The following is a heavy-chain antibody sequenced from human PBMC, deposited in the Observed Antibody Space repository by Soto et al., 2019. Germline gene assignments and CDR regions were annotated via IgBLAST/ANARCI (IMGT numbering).Heavy chain of an antibody. Sequence: GGSLRLSCAASGFTFSTYNMNWVRQAPGKGLEWVSYISSSSSTIYDADFVQGRFTISRDNAKNSLYLQMNSLRDEDTAVYYCARDSRYYDSRAYAYYYGMDVWGHGTTVTVSS. CDR3: ARDSRYYDSRAYAYYYGMDV. CDR1: GFTFSTYN. CDR2: ISSSSSTI. D-gene: IGHD3-22*01. J-gene: IGHJ6*02. V-gene: IGHV3-48*02.